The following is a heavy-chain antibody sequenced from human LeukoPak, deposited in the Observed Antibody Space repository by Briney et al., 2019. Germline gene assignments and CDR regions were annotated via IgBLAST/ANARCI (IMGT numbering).Heavy chain of an antibody. V-gene: IGHV1-2*02. J-gene: IGHJ5*02. Sequence: GASVKVSCKASGYTFTGYYMHWVRQAPGHGLEWMGWINPNSGGTNYAQKFQGRVTMTRDTSISTAYMELSRLRSDDTAVYYCARDPGIPAAIGDWFDPWGQGTLVTASS. D-gene: IGHD2-2*01. CDR3: ARDPGIPAAIGDWFDP. CDR2: INPNSGGT. CDR1: GYTFTGYY.